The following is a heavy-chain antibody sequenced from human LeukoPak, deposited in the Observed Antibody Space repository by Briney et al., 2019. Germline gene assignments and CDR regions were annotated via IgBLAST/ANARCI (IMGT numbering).Heavy chain of an antibody. J-gene: IGHJ6*03. Sequence: GGSLRLSCAASGFTFSSYAMSWVRQAPGKGLEWVSAISGSGSSTYYADSVKGRFTISRDNSKNPLYLQMNRLRAEDTAVYYCAKRGGLPPLDYYYYYMDVWGKGTTVTVSS. CDR1: GFTFSSYA. V-gene: IGHV3-23*01. D-gene: IGHD2-21*02. CDR2: ISGSGSST. CDR3: AKRGGLPPLDYYYYYMDV.